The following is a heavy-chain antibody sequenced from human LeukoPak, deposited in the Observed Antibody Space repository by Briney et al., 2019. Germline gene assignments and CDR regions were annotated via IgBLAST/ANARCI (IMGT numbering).Heavy chain of an antibody. D-gene: IGHD3-9*01. J-gene: IGHJ4*02. CDR2: INLNSGGT. Sequence: SVKVSCKASGYTFTGYYMHWVRQAPGQGLEWMGWINLNSGGTNYPQKFQDRVTMTRDTSISTAYMELSRLRSNDTAVYYCARSPHILTGENFDYWGQGTLVTVSS. V-gene: IGHV1-2*02. CDR1: GYTFTGYY. CDR3: ARSPHILTGENFDY.